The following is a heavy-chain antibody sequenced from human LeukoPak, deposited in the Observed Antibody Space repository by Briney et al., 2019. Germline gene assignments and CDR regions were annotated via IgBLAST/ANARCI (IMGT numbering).Heavy chain of an antibody. D-gene: IGHD3-22*01. CDR1: GYSISSGYY. V-gene: IGHV4-38-2*01. J-gene: IGHJ4*02. Sequence: PSETLSLTCAVSGYSISSGYYWGWIRQPPGKGLEWIGSIYRSGSTYYNPSLKSRVTISVDTSKNQFSLKLSSVTAADTAVYYCARAGSGHYDSSGYYYFDYWGQGTLVTVSS. CDR2: IYRSGST. CDR3: ARAGSGHYDSSGYYYFDY.